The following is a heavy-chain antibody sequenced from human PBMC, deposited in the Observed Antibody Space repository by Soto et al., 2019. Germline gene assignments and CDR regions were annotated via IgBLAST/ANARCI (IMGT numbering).Heavy chain of an antibody. J-gene: IGHJ4*02. D-gene: IGHD4-17*01. V-gene: IGHV4-34*01. CDR3: ARDQMTTVTIV. CDR2: INHSGST. Sequence: SETLSLTCAVYGGSFSGYYWSWIRQPPGKGLEWIGEINHSGSTNYNPSLKSRVTISVDTSKNQFSLKLSSVTAADTAVYYCARDQMTTVTIVWGQGTLVTVSS. CDR1: GGSFSGYY.